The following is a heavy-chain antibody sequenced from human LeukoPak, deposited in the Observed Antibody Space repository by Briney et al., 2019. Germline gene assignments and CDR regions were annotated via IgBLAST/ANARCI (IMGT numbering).Heavy chain of an antibody. V-gene: IGHV3-43*01. J-gene: IGHJ4*02. CDR2: IRWDGGTT. D-gene: IGHD3-3*01. CDR3: GKDIEYYDFWNGYEY. Sequence: GGSLRPSCAASGFTFEEYSMQWVRRPPGKGLEWVAVIRWDGGTTYYADSVKGRFTISRDNSEKSVYLQMNSLRTEDTAFYYCGKDIEYYDFWNGYEYRGQGTLVTVSS. CDR1: GFTFEEYS.